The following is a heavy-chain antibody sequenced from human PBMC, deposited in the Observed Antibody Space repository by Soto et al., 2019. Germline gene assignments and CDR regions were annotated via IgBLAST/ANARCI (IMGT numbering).Heavy chain of an antibody. V-gene: IGHV4-34*01. J-gene: IGHJ6*02. Sequence: PSETLSLTCAVYGGSFSSYYWTWVGQPPGTGLEWIGEINHSGSTNYNPSLKSRVTISVDKSKNQFSLKLSSVTAADTAVYYCARSFYSIGYYPRWYYYGMDVWFQCTMVS. D-gene: IGHD3-22*01. CDR2: INHSGST. CDR3: ARSFYSIGYYPRWYYYGMDV. CDR1: GGSFSSYY.